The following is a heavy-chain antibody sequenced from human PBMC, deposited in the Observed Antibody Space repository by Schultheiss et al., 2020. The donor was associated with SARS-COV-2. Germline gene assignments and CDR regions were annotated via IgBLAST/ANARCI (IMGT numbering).Heavy chain of an antibody. V-gene: IGHV4-59*12. J-gene: IGHJ5*02. CDR2: IYYSGST. Sequence: SETLSLTCTVSGGSISSYYWSWIRQPPGKGLEWIGYIYYSGSTNYNPSLKSRVTISVDTSKNQFSLKLSSVTAADTAVYYCAREYSGSYGGWFDPWGQGTLVTVSS. CDR1: GGSISSYY. D-gene: IGHD1-26*01. CDR3: AREYSGSYGGWFDP.